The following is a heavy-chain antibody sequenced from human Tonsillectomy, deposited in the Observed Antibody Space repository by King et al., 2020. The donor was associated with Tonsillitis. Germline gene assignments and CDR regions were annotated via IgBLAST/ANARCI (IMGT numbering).Heavy chain of an antibody. CDR3: ARERLYSSDWGIDY. J-gene: IGHJ4*02. Sequence: QLVQSGGGVVQPGRSLRLSCASSGFAFRSYGMHWVRQAPGKGLEWVAVISYDASRENYADSVKGRFTISRDNSKNTLYLQMNSLRAEDKAVYYCARERLYSSDWGIDYWGQGSLVTVSS. CDR2: ISYDASRE. V-gene: IGHV3-33*05. D-gene: IGHD6-19*01. CDR1: GFAFRSYG.